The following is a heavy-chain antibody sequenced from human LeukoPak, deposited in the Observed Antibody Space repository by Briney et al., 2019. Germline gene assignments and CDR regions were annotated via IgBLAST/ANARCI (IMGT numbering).Heavy chain of an antibody. V-gene: IGHV1-2*06. J-gene: IGHJ4*02. CDR3: ARTAPYAGSWNAKANSYYFDY. D-gene: IGHD1-1*01. CDR1: GYTFTDYY. CDR2: INPNSGGT. Sequence: ASVKISCKVSGYTFTDYYMHWVQQAPGQGLEWMGRINPNSGGTNYAQKFQDRVTMTRDTSISTAYMELNSLRSEDTAVYYCARTAPYAGSWNAKANSYYFDYWGQGSLVTVSS.